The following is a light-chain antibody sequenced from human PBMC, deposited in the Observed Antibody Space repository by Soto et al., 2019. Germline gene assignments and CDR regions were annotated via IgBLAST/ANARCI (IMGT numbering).Light chain of an antibody. V-gene: IGKV3-20*01. Sequence: EIVLTQSPGTLSLSPGERATLSCRASQSVSRYYLAWYQQKPGQTPRLLMYGVSSRATGIPDRFSGSGSGTDFTLTINSLEPEDFAVYYCQQYGDSPTFGGGTKVDIK. CDR1: QSVSRYY. CDR2: GVS. CDR3: QQYGDSPT. J-gene: IGKJ4*01.